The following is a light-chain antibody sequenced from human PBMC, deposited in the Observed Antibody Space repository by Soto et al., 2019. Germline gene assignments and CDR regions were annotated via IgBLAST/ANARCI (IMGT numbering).Light chain of an antibody. Sequence: QSVLTQPPSVSGAPGQRVTISCTGSSSNIGAGYDVHWYQQLPGTAPKLLIYGNSNRPSGFPDRFSGSKSGTSASLAITGLQAEDEADYYCQSYESSLSGVVFGGGTKLTVL. CDR1: SSNIGAGYD. J-gene: IGLJ2*01. CDR3: QSYESSLSGVV. V-gene: IGLV1-40*01. CDR2: GNS.